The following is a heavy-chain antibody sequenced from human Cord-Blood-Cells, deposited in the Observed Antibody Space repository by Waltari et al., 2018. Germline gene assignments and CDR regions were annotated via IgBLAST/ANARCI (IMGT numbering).Heavy chain of an antibody. CDR1: GGSFSGYY. D-gene: IGHD2-15*01. CDR2: INHSGST. Sequence: QVQLQQWGAGLLKPSETLSLTCAVYGGSFSGYYWSWIRQPPGKGLEWIGEINHSGSTNYNPSLKSLVTISVDTSKKQFSLKLSSVTAADTAVYYGARGRWDIVVVVAALWYFDLWGRGTLVTVSS. V-gene: IGHV4-34*01. J-gene: IGHJ2*01. CDR3: ARGRWDIVVVVAALWYFDL.